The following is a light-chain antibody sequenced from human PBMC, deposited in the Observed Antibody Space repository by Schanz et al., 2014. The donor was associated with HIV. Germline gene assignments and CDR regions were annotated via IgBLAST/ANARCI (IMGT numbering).Light chain of an antibody. J-gene: IGKJ3*01. CDR2: ATS. CDR1: QRLSSSY. Sequence: EIVLTQSPGSLSLSPGGRATLSCGASQRLSSSYLAWYQQKRDQPPRLVIYATSTRAAGIPDRFSGTGSGTDFTLAISRLEPEDFAGYYCQQYGVSPFTFGPGTTVDIK. CDR3: QQYGVSPFT. V-gene: IGKV3-20*01.